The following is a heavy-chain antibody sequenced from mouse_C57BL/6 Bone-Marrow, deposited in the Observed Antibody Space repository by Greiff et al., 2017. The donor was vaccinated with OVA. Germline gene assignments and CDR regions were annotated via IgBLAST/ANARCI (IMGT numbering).Heavy chain of an antibody. CDR1: GFTFSDYG. J-gene: IGHJ2*01. Sequence: EVKVVESGGGLVKPGGSLKLSCAASGFTFSDYGMAWVRQAPRKGPEWVAFISNLAYSIYYSDTLTGRFTISRENAKNTLYLEMSRLRSEDTAMYYCARQNYGRGYFDYWGQGTTLTVSS. D-gene: IGHD1-1*01. V-gene: IGHV5-15*01. CDR2: ISNLAYSI. CDR3: ARQNYGRGYFDY.